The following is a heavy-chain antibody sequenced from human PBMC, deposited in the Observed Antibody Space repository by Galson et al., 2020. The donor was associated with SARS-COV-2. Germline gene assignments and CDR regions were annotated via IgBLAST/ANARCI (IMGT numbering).Heavy chain of an antibody. D-gene: IGHD2-21*01. CDR3: ATGWAYCGGDCQSIFDY. J-gene: IGHJ4*02. V-gene: IGHV1-24*01. CDR2: FDPKDGET. Sequence: ASVKVSCKVSGYTLTELSMHWVRQAPGKGLEWMGGFDPKDGETIYAQKFQGRVTMTEDTSTDTAYMELSSLRSEDTAVYYCATGWAYCGGDCQSIFDYWGQGTLVTVSS. CDR1: GYTLTELS.